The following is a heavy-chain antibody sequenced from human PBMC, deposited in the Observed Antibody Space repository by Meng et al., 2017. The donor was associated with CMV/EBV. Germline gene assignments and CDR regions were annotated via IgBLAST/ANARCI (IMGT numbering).Heavy chain of an antibody. CDR2: IYTSGST. D-gene: IGHD1-7*01. V-gene: IGHV4-4*07. CDR1: GGSISSSY. CDR3: AKSSEQNWNYGGWYFDL. Sequence: QLHTQESGSGRVKPSESLSLTCTVSGGSISSSYWRWIRQPAGKGLEWIGRIYTSGSTNYNPSLKSRVTMSVDTSKNQFSLKLSSVTAADTAVYYCAKSSEQNWNYGGWYFDLWGRGNLVTVSS. J-gene: IGHJ2*01.